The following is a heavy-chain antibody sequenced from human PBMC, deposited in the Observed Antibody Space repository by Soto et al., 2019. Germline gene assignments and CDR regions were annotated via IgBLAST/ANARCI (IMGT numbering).Heavy chain of an antibody. D-gene: IGHD4-17*01. CDR3: GREFQEYNDYGRWYYGMDV. V-gene: IGHV3-30-3*01. CDR2: ISYDGSNK. Sequence: GGSLRLSCAASGFTLTSYAMHWVRQAPGKGLEWVAVISYDGSNKYYTDSVKGRFTITRDNSKKTVFLQMNSMRTEDTAVYYCGREFQEYNDYGRWYYGMDVWGQGTTVTVSS. CDR1: GFTLTSYA. J-gene: IGHJ6*02.